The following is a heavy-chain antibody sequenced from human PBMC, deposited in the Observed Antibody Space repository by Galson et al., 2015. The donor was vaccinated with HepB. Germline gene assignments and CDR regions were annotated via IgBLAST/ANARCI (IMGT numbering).Heavy chain of an antibody. V-gene: IGHV3-64D*06. J-gene: IGHJ1*01. CDR1: GFTFSTYA. D-gene: IGHD1-1*01. CDR3: AKGYNNSPRGYFQY. Sequence: SLRLSCAVSGFTFSTYALHWVRQAPGKGLEYVSAINSDGATTYYADSVKGRFTISRDNSKNTLYLQMSSLRAEDTALYYCAKGYNNSPRGYFQYWGQGTLVTVSS. CDR2: INSDGATT.